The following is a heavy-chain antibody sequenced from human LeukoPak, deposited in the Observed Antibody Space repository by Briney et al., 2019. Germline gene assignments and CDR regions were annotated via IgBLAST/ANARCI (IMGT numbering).Heavy chain of an antibody. CDR3: ARRPPSWYSSSVRAREVWFDP. CDR1: GGSISSGDYY. V-gene: IGHV4-30-4*01. Sequence: SQTLSLTCTVSGGSISSGDYYWSWIRQPPGKGLEWIGYIYYSGSTYYNPSLKSRVTISVDTSKNQFSLKLSSVTAADTAVYYCARRPPSWYSSSVRAREVWFDPWGQGTLVTVSS. CDR2: IYYSGST. J-gene: IGHJ5*02. D-gene: IGHD6-6*01.